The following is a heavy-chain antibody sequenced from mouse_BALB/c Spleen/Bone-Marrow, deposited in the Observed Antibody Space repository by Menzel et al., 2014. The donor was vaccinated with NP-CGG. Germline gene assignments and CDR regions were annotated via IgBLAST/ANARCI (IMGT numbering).Heavy chain of an antibody. CDR1: GFNIKDTY. CDR3: AGDDYGWYLYV. CDR2: IDPANGNT. V-gene: IGHV14-3*02. Sequence: EVQLHQSGAELVKPGASVKLSCTASGFNIKDTYMHWVKKRPEQGLEWIGRIDPANGNTKYDPKFQGNATITADTSSNTAYLQLSSLTSEDTAVYYCAGDDYGWYLYVWGAGTTVTVSS. J-gene: IGHJ1*01. D-gene: IGHD1-1*01.